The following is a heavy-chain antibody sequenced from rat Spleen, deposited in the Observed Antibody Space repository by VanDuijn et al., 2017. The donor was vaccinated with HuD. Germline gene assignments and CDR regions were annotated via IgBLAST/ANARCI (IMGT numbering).Heavy chain of an antibody. J-gene: IGHJ2*01. CDR2: ISPSGGST. V-gene: IGHV5-19*01. D-gene: IGHD1-6*01. CDR3: TTWDYYDNRFDY. Sequence: EVQLVESGGGLVQPGRSLKLSCAASGFTFSDYGMAWVLQAPTKGLEWVASISPSGGSTYYRDSVKGRFTISRDNAKSTLYLQMDSLRSEDTATYYCTTWDYYDNRFDYWGQGVMVTVSS. CDR1: GFTFSDYG.